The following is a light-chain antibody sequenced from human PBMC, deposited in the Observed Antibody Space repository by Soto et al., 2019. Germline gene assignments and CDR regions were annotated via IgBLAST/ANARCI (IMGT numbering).Light chain of an antibody. CDR2: GNR. CDR3: NSHTSRSPLDV. V-gene: IGLV1-40*01. J-gene: IGLJ1*01. Sequence: QSVLTQPPSVSGAPGQRVTLSCTGNSSNLGAGYDVHWYQQLPGAAPKLVIFGNRNRPSGVPERFSGSKSGNTASLTISGLQAEDEADYYCNSHTSRSPLDVFGTGTKVTVL. CDR1: SSNLGAGYD.